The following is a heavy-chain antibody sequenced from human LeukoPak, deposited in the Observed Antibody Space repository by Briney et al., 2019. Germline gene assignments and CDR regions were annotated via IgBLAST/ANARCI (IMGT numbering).Heavy chain of an antibody. Sequence: SETLSLTCAVYGGSFSGYYWSWIRQPPGKGLEWIGEINHSGSTNYNPSLKSRVTISVDTSKNQFSLKLSSVTAADTAVYYCATLRVTMLRGTYGMDAWGQGTTVTVSS. D-gene: IGHD3-10*01. CDR1: GGSFSGYY. V-gene: IGHV4-34*01. J-gene: IGHJ6*02. CDR2: INHSGST. CDR3: ATLRVTMLRGTYGMDA.